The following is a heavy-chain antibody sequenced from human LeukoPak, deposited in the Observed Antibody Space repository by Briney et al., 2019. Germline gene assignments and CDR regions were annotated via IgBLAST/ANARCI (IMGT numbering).Heavy chain of an antibody. V-gene: IGHV3-23*01. J-gene: IGHJ3*02. D-gene: IGHD5-18*01. CDR1: GFTFSSNY. Sequence: PGGSLRLSCAASGFTFSSNYMSWVRQAPGKGLEWVSAISGSGGSTYYADSVKGRFTISRDNSKNTLYLQMNSLRAEDTAVYYCAKPRRYSHDAFDIWGQGTMVTVSS. CDR3: AKPRRYSHDAFDI. CDR2: ISGSGGST.